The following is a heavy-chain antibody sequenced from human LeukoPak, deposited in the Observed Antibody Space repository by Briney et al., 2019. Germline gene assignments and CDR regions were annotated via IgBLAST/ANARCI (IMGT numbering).Heavy chain of an antibody. V-gene: IGHV1-69*13. CDR1: GGTFSSYA. CDR3: ASCSGGSCYSGDTWFDP. Sequence: GASVKVSCKASGGTFSSYAISWVRQAPGQGLEWMGGIIPIFGTANYAQRFQGRVTITADESTSTACMELSSLRSEDTAVYYCASCSGGSCYSGDTWFDPWGQGTLVTVSS. CDR2: IIPIFGTA. D-gene: IGHD2-15*01. J-gene: IGHJ5*02.